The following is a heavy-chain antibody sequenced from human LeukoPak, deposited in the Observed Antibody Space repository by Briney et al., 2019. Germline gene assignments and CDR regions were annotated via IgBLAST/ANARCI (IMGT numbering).Heavy chain of an antibody. D-gene: IGHD4-17*01. CDR1: GATFSSYA. V-gene: IGHV1-69*05. J-gene: IGHJ6*03. CDR2: IIPIVGTA. Sequence: SGKVSCKASGATFSSYAISWVRQAPGQGLEWMGWIIPIVGTANYAQKFQGRVTIPTDESTSTAYMELSSLRSEDTAVYYCARGGTITPFDYAFYYYMDVWGKGTTVTVSS. CDR3: ARGGTITPFDYAFYYYMDV.